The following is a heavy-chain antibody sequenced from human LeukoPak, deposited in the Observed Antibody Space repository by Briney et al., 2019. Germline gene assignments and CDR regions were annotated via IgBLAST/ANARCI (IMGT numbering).Heavy chain of an antibody. CDR3: ARRITMGAFDI. V-gene: IGHV3-48*03. J-gene: IGHJ3*02. Sequence: PGGSLRLSCAASGFTFSSYEMNWVRQAPGKGLEWVSYISSSGSTIYYADSVKGRFTISRDNAKNSLYLRMNSLRAEDTAVYYCARRITMGAFDIWGQGTMVTVSS. CDR1: GFTFSSYE. D-gene: IGHD3-10*01. CDR2: ISSSGSTI.